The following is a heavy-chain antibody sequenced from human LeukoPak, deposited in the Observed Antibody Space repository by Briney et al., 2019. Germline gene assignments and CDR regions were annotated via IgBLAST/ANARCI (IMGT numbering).Heavy chain of an antibody. CDR3: ARAPGRNNWFDP. V-gene: IGHV4-30-4*08. CDR1: GGSISSGDYY. J-gene: IGHJ5*02. CDR2: IYYSGST. Sequence: SQTLSLTCTVSGGSISSGDYYWSWIRQPPGKGLEWIGYIYYSGSTYYNPSLKSRVTISVDTSKNQYSLKLSSVTAADTAVYYCARAPGRNNWFDPWGQGTLVTVSS.